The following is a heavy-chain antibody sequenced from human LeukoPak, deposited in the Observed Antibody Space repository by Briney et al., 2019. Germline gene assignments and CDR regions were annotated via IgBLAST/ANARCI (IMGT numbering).Heavy chain of an antibody. CDR1: TGSFSAYS. CDR3: ARRYCSGGSCYMRGYYGMVV. J-gene: IGHJ6*04. Sequence: SETLSLTCAVSTGSFSAYSWSWIRQSPGKGRQWIGEISHSGSTNYNPSLKLQVSISLDTYKNQFSLRLSFVSAADTAVYFCARRYCSGGSCYMRGYYGMVVWATGTTVIVSS. CDR2: ISHSGST. D-gene: IGHD2-15*01. V-gene: IGHV4-34*01.